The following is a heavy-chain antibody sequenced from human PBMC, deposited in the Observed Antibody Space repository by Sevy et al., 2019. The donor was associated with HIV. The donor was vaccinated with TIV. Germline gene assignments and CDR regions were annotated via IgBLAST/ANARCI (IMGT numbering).Heavy chain of an antibody. CDR3: ARDLGDYGSGSEYYYYYGMDV. V-gene: IGHV3-7*01. Sequence: GGSLRLSCAASGFTFSSYWMSWVRQAPGKGLEWVANIKQDGSEKYYVDSVKGRFTISRDNAKNSLYLQMNSLRAEDTAVYYCARDLGDYGSGSEYYYYYGMDVWGQGTTVTVSS. J-gene: IGHJ6*02. D-gene: IGHD3-10*01. CDR1: GFTFSSYW. CDR2: IKQDGSEK.